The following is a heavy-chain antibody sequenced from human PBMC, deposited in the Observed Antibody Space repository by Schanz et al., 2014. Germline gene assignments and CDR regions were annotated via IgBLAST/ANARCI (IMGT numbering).Heavy chain of an antibody. CDR3: AKSQGSSFDS. V-gene: IGHV3-7*05. CDR1: GFTFSDYW. Sequence: EVQLVESGGGLVQPGGSLRLSCTASGFTFSDYWMSWVRQAPGKGPEWVANIKHDGSVKDYVDSVKGRFTISRDNAKNSLYRQMSSLRAEDTAVYYCAKSQGSSFDSWGQGTLVTVSS. D-gene: IGHD6-13*01. J-gene: IGHJ4*02. CDR2: IKHDGSVK.